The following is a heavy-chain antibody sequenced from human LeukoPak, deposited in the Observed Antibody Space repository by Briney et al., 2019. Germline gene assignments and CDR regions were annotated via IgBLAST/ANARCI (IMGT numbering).Heavy chain of an antibody. CDR1: GGSISSGGYY. Sequence: SQTLSLTCTVSGGSISSGGYYWNWIRQPPGKGLEWIGYIYDSGSTYYNPSLKSRVTISVDKSKNQFSLKLSSVTAADTAVYYCARGYYDFWSGYSSDAFDIWGQGTMVTVSS. D-gene: IGHD3-3*01. CDR3: ARGYYDFWSGYSSDAFDI. V-gene: IGHV4-30-2*01. CDR2: IYDSGST. J-gene: IGHJ3*02.